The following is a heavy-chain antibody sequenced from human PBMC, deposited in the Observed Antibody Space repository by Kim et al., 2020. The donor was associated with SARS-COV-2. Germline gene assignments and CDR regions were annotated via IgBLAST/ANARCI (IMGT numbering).Heavy chain of an antibody. V-gene: IGHV4-59*01. CDR3: ARCDGSGYYGNWFDP. CDR2: IYYSGST. CDR1: GGSISSYY. Sequence: SETLSLTCTVSGGSISSYYWSWIRQPPGKGLEWIGYIYYSGSTNYNPSLKSRVTISVDTSKNQFSLKLSSVTAADTAAYYWARCDGSGYYGNWFDPWGQGTLVTVSS. J-gene: IGHJ5*02. D-gene: IGHD3-22*01.